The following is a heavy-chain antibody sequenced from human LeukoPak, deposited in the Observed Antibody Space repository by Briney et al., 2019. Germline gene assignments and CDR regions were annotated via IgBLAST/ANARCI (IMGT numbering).Heavy chain of an antibody. Sequence: GGSLRLSCADSGFTFSNYAMTWVRQAPGKGLEWVSGISGSGGSTYYAGSVKGRFTISRDNPKNTLYLRMNSLRAEDTAVYYCAKRGSSWYFDYWGQGTLVTVSS. CDR1: GFTFSNYA. CDR3: AKRGSSWYFDY. D-gene: IGHD6-13*01. J-gene: IGHJ4*02. CDR2: ISGSGGST. V-gene: IGHV3-23*01.